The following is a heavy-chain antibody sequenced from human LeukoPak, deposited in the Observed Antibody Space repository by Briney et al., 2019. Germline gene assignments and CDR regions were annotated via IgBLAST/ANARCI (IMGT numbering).Heavy chain of an antibody. V-gene: IGHV3-48*03. CDR3: ARLPSRYCSGGSCYSGWEFYFDY. CDR2: ISSSGSSI. Sequence: GGSLRLSYAASGFTFSSYEMNWVRQAPGKGLEWVSYISSSGSSIHYADSVKGRFTISRDNAKNSLYLQMNSLRAEDTAVYHCARLPSRYCSGGSCYSGWEFYFDYWGQGTPVTVSS. J-gene: IGHJ4*02. D-gene: IGHD2-15*01. CDR1: GFTFSSYE.